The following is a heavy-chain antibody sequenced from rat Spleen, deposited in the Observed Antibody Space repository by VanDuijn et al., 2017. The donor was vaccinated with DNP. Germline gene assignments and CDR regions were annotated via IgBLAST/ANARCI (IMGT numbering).Heavy chain of an antibody. D-gene: IGHD1-1*01. Sequence: EVQLVESGGDLVQPGRSLKLSCVASGFTFNNYWMTWIRQFPGKGLEWVASITSSGDSTYYPDSVKGRFTISRDNAKSTLYLQMNSLRSEDTATYYCARAVQWPFYAMDAWGQGTSVTVSS. CDR2: ITSSGDST. V-gene: IGHV5-31*01. J-gene: IGHJ4*01. CDR3: ARAVQWPFYAMDA. CDR1: GFTFNNYW.